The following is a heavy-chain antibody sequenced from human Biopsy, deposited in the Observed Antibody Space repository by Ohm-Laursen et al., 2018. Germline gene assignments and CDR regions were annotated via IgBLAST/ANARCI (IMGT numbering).Heavy chain of an antibody. CDR1: GGSISSYY. Sequence: SDTLSLTCTVSGGSISSYYWSWIRQPPGKGLEWIGYIYYTGSTNYNPSLKNRVTISVDTSMNHLSLRLPSVTAADTAVYYCARHAPSYSGSYWRYFDLWGRGTLVTVSS. V-gene: IGHV4-59*08. CDR2: IYYTGST. J-gene: IGHJ2*01. D-gene: IGHD1-26*01. CDR3: ARHAPSYSGSYWRYFDL.